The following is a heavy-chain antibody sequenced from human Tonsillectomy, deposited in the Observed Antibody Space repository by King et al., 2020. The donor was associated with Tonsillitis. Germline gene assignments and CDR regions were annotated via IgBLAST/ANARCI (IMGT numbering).Heavy chain of an antibody. V-gene: IGHV3-30-3*01. D-gene: IGHD6-19*01. Sequence: VQLVESGGGVVQPERSLRLSCAASGFTFCSYAMHWVRQAPGKGLEWVAVISYDGSNKYYADSVKGRFTISRDNSKNTLYLQMNSLRAEDTAVYYCARDGVTEAVAGIFSTHDYWGQGTLVTVSS. CDR2: ISYDGSNK. J-gene: IGHJ4*02. CDR1: GFTFCSYA. CDR3: ARDGVTEAVAGIFSTHDY.